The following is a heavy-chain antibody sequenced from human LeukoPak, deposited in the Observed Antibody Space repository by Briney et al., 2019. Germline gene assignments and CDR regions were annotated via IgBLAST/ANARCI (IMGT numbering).Heavy chain of an antibody. V-gene: IGHV3-33*08. CDR1: GFTFSSYG. Sequence: GRSLRLSCAASGFTFSSYGMHWVRQAPGKGLEWVAVIWYDGSNKYYADSVKGRFTISRDNSKNTLYLQMNSLRAEDTAVYYCAREEDTGHYYYYGMDVWGQGTTVTVSS. J-gene: IGHJ6*02. CDR2: IWYDGSNK. CDR3: AREEDTGHYYYYGMDV. D-gene: IGHD1-14*01.